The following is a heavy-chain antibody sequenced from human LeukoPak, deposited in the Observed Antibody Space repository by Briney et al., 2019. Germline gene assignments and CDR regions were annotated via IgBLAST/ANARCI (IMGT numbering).Heavy chain of an antibody. V-gene: IGHV3-23*01. Sequence: PGGPLRLSCAASGFTFSTYAMSWVRQAPGKGLEWVSLISGSGGSTYYADSVKGRFTISRDNGENTLSLQMSSLRAEDTALYYCAKERLTTTTFDSWGRGTLVTVSS. CDR1: GFTFSTYA. J-gene: IGHJ4*02. CDR2: ISGSGGST. D-gene: IGHD4-11*01. CDR3: AKERLTTTTFDS.